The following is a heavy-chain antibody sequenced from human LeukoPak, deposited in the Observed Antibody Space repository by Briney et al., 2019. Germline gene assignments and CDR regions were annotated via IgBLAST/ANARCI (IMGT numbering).Heavy chain of an antibody. CDR3: AKPVIAAAVNDAFDI. D-gene: IGHD6-13*01. CDR2: ISSSGSTI. CDR1: GFTFSSYE. V-gene: IGHV3-48*03. J-gene: IGHJ3*02. Sequence: PGGSLRLSCAASGFTFSSYEMNWVRQAPGKGLEWVSYISSSGSTIYYADSVKGRFTISRDNAKNSLYLQMNSLRAEDTAVYYCAKPVIAAAVNDAFDIWGQGTMVTVSS.